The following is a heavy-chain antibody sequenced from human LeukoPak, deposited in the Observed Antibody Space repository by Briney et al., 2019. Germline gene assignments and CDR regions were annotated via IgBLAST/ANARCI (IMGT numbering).Heavy chain of an antibody. V-gene: IGHV4-39*07. D-gene: IGHD4-11*01. Sequence: SETLSLTCTVSGGSISSSSYYWGWIRQPPGKGLEWIGSIYYSGSTYYNPSLKSRVTISVDTSKNQFSLKLSSVTAADTAVYYCARIPTVTMIDYWGQGTLVTVSS. CDR3: ARIPTVTMIDY. J-gene: IGHJ4*02. CDR2: IYYSGST. CDR1: GGSISSSSYY.